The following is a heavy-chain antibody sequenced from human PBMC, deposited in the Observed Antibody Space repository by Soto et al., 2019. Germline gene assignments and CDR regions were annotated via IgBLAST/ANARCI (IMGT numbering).Heavy chain of an antibody. CDR3: ARPLVNCSSTSCYRRHYYYYGMDV. J-gene: IGHJ6*02. CDR2: IIPIFGTA. Sequence: GASVKVSCKASGRTFSSYAISWVRQAPGQGLEWMGGIIPIFGTANYAQKFQGRVTITADESTSTAYMELSSLRSEDTAVYYCARPLVNCSSTSCYRRHYYYYGMDVWGQGTTVTVSS. V-gene: IGHV1-69*13. D-gene: IGHD2-2*01. CDR1: GRTFSSYA.